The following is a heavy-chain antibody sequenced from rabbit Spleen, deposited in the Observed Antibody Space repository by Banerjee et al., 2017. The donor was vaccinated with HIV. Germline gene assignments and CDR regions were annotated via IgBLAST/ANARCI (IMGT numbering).Heavy chain of an antibody. CDR2: IYSGDSGST. CDR3: ARDDTSYGVVMNL. CDR1: GFSFSSNCY. Sequence: QSLEESGGDLVKPGASLTLTCTASGFSFSSNCYMCWVRQAPGKGLEWIACIYSGDSGSTYYANWATGRFTCSKTSSTTVTLQMTSLTAADTATYFCARDDTSYGVVMNLWGPGTLVTVS. V-gene: IGHV1S40*01. D-gene: IGHD6-1*01. J-gene: IGHJ4*01.